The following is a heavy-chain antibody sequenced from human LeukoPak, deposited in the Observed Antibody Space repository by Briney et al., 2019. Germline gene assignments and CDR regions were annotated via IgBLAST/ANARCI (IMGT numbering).Heavy chain of an antibody. CDR1: GGSISSNNW. Sequence: SGTLSLTCAVSGGSISSNNWWSWVRQPPGKGLEWIGEIYHSGSANYNPSLKSRVTILVDKSKNQLSLKLSSVTAADTAVYYCARDVGARLPGYWGRGTLVTVSS. D-gene: IGHD6-6*01. V-gene: IGHV4-4*02. CDR3: ARDVGARLPGY. J-gene: IGHJ4*02. CDR2: IYHSGSA.